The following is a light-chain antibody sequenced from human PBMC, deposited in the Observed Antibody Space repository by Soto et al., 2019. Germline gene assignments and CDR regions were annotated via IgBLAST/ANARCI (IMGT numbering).Light chain of an antibody. Sequence: EIVMTQSPATLSVSPWETATLSCSASQGIGENLAWYQQKPGQTPRLLIYDTSTRATGVPARFSGSRSGTEFTLTISCLQSEDFGTYYCQHYNNCPLTFGGGTKVEVK. V-gene: IGKV3-15*01. CDR2: DTS. CDR1: QGIGEN. J-gene: IGKJ4*02. CDR3: QHYNNCPLT.